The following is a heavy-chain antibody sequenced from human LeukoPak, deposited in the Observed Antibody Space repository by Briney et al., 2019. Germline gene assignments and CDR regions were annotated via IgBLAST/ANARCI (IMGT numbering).Heavy chain of an antibody. V-gene: IGHV1-69*05. Sequence: SVKVSCKASGGTFSSYAISWVRQAPGQGLEWMGGIIPIFGTANYAQKFQGRVTITTDESTSTAYMELSSLRSEDTAVYYCARDLSYYDSSGYLSNWFDPWGQGTLVTVSS. J-gene: IGHJ5*02. CDR1: GGTFSSYA. CDR3: ARDLSYYDSSGYLSNWFDP. D-gene: IGHD3-22*01. CDR2: IIPIFGTA.